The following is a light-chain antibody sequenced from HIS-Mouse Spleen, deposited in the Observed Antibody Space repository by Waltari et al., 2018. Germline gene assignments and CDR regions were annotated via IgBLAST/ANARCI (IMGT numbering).Light chain of an antibody. V-gene: IGLV2-23*01. CDR3: CSYAGSSTVV. CDR1: SSDVGSYNL. CDR2: EGS. J-gene: IGLJ2*01. Sequence: QSALTQPASVSGSPGQSITISCTGTSSDVGSYNLVSWYQQHPGKAPKLMIYEGSKRPSGVSNRLSCAKSGNTGSLTISGLQAEDEADYYCCSYAGSSTVVFGGGTKLTVL.